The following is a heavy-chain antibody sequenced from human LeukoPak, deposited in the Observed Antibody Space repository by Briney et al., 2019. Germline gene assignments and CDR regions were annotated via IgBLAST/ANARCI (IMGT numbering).Heavy chain of an antibody. D-gene: IGHD5-18*01. V-gene: IGHV3-23*01. CDR1: VFTFSSYA. Sequence: GGSLRLSCAASVFTFSSYAMGWVRQAPGKGLEWVSAITASGGNTYYADSVKGRFTISRDNSKNTLYLQVNSLSAEDTAVYYCAKGNRYSYGRYYFDYWGQGTLVSVSS. CDR3: AKGNRYSYGRYYFDY. J-gene: IGHJ4*02. CDR2: ITASGGNT.